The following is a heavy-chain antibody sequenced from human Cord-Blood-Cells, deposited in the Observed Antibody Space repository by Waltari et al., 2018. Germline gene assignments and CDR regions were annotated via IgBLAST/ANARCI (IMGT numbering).Heavy chain of an antibody. CDR3: AKEGFWSGYYDY. Sequence: EVQLLESGGGLVPPGGSLRLSCAASGFTFSSYAMCWVRQAPGRGLEWVSDISGVVGSTYYADSVNGRFTISRDNTKNTLYLQMNSLRAEDTAVYYCAKEGFWSGYYDYWGQGTLVTISS. CDR2: ISGVVGST. CDR1: GFTFSSYA. J-gene: IGHJ4*02. V-gene: IGHV3-23*01. D-gene: IGHD3-3*01.